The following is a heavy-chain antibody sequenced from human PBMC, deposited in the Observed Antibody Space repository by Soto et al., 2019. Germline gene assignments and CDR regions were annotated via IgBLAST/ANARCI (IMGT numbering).Heavy chain of an antibody. Sequence: SETLSLTCTFSGGSISSYYWSLIRQPPGKGLEWIGYIYYSGSTNYNPSLKSRVTISVDTSKNQFSLKLSSVTAADTAVYYCARDYYGSGSYNWFDPWGQGTLVTVSS. CDR2: IYYSGST. CDR1: GGSISSYY. CDR3: ARDYYGSGSYNWFDP. V-gene: IGHV4-59*01. J-gene: IGHJ5*02. D-gene: IGHD3-10*01.